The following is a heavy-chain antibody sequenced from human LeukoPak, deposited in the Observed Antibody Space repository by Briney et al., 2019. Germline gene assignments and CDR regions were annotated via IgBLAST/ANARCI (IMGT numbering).Heavy chain of an antibody. Sequence: SETLSLTCTVSGGSISSSSYYWGWIRQPPGKGLEWIGSIYYSGSTYYNPSLKDRVTISVDTSKNQFSLKLSSVTAADTAVYYCARSSRGFAYYFDYWGQGTLVTVSS. J-gene: IGHJ4*02. D-gene: IGHD5-12*01. CDR3: ARSSRGFAYYFDY. CDR2: IYYSGST. CDR1: GGSISSSSYY. V-gene: IGHV4-39*01.